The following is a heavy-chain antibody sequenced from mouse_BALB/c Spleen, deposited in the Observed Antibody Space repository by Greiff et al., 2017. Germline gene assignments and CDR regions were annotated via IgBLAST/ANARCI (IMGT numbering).Heavy chain of an antibody. Sequence: EVMLVESGGGLVQPGGSRKLSCAASGFTFSSFGMHWVRQAPEKGLEWVAYISSGSSTIYYADTVKGRFTISRDNPKNTLFLQMTSLRSEDTAMYNCARFYGCFDYWGQGTTLTVSA. J-gene: IGHJ2*01. V-gene: IGHV5-17*02. CDR1: GFTFSSFG. CDR2: ISSGSSTI. D-gene: IGHD1-2*01. CDR3: ARFYGCFDY.